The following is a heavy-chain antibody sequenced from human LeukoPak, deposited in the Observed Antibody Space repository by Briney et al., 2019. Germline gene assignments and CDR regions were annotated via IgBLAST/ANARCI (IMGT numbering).Heavy chain of an antibody. J-gene: IGHJ4*02. CDR3: AKKQVGPNPFDS. Sequence: GGSLRLSCEASGFMLSVYYMSWFRLAPGKGLEWIGYISPTGSYTTYADSVRGRFTISRDNAKNLLFLQMNDLRTEDTAVYYCAKKQVGPNPFDSWGQGTRVTVSS. V-gene: IGHV3-11*03. CDR2: ISPTGSYT. D-gene: IGHD1-26*01. CDR1: GFMLSVYY.